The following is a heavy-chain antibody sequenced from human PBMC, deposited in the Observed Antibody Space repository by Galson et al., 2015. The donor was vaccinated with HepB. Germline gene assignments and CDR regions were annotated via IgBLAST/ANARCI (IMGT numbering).Heavy chain of an antibody. D-gene: IGHD6-19*01. Sequence: SLRLSCAASGFTFSSYGIHWVRQAPGKGLEWEAVISYDGSNKYYADSVKGRFTISRDNSKNTLYLHMNSLRAEDTAVYYCAKNGGGASSGGAYWGQGTLVTASS. CDR1: GFTFSSYG. CDR3: AKNGGGASSGGAY. CDR2: ISYDGSNK. V-gene: IGHV3-30*18. J-gene: IGHJ1*01.